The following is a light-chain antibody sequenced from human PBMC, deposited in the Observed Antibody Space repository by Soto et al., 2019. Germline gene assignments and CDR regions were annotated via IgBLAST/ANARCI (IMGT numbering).Light chain of an antibody. V-gene: IGKV3-11*01. Sequence: EIVLTQSPAILSLSPGERATLSCRASQSFSSYLAWYQQKPGHAPRLLIYDASNRATGIPARFSGSGSGTDFTLTISSLEPEYFAVYYCQQRSNSYTFGQGTKLEIK. CDR2: DAS. CDR3: QQRSNSYT. J-gene: IGKJ2*01. CDR1: QSFSSY.